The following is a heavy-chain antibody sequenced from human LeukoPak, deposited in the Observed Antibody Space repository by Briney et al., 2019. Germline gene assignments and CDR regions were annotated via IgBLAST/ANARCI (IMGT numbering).Heavy chain of an antibody. Sequence: ASVKVSCKASGYTFTSYGISWVRQAPGQGLEWMGWISAYNGNTNYAQKLQGRVTMTTDTSTSTAYMELSRLRSDDTAVYYCARGTGYYGSGSYPSDYWGQGTLVTVSS. CDR2: ISAYNGNT. V-gene: IGHV1-18*01. CDR3: ARGTGYYGSGSYPSDY. J-gene: IGHJ4*02. D-gene: IGHD3-10*01. CDR1: GYTFTSYG.